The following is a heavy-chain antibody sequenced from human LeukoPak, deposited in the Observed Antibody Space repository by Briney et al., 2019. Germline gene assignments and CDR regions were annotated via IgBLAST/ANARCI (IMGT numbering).Heavy chain of an antibody. V-gene: IGHV1-69*05. CDR1: GYTFTSYG. CDR2: IIPIFGTA. D-gene: IGHD4-11*01. J-gene: IGHJ6*03. CDR3: ASPTVTTFPNSYYYYYMDV. Sequence: SVKVSCKASGYTFTSYGISWVRQAPGQGLEWMGGIIPIFGTANYAQKFQGRVTITTDESTSTAYMELSSLRSEDTAVYYCASPTVTTFPNSYYYYYMDVWGKGTTVTVSS.